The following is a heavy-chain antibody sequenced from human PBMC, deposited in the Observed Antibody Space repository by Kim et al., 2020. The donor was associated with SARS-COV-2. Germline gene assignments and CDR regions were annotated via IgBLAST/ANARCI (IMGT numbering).Heavy chain of an antibody. Sequence: SETLSLTCAVYGGSFSGYYWSWIRQPPGKGLEWIGEINHSGSTNYNPSLMSRVTISVDTSKNQFSLKLSSVTAADTAVYYCASTGNRPRKYRLIAVAGDFDYWGQGTLVTVSS. CDR3: ASTGNRPRKYRLIAVAGDFDY. J-gene: IGHJ4*02. V-gene: IGHV4-34*01. D-gene: IGHD6-19*01. CDR1: GGSFSGYY. CDR2: INHSGST.